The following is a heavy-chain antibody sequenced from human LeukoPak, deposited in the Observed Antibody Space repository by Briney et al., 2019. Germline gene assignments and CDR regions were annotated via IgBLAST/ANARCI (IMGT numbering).Heavy chain of an antibody. Sequence: SETLSLTCTVSGGSISSSSYYWGWIRQPPGKGLEWIGSIYYSGSTYYNPSLKSRVTISVDTSKNQFSLKLSSVTAADTAVYYCAREIRDYFDYWGQGTLVTVSS. CDR1: GGSISSSSYY. CDR2: IYYSGST. D-gene: IGHD5-24*01. J-gene: IGHJ4*02. V-gene: IGHV4-39*07. CDR3: AREIRDYFDY.